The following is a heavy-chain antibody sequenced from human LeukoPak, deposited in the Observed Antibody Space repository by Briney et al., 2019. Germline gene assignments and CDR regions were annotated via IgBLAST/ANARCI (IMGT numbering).Heavy chain of an antibody. CDR2: ISGSGGST. V-gene: IGHV3-23*01. Sequence: GGSLRLSCAASGFTFSSYAMSWVRQAPGKGLEWVSAISGSGGSTYYADSVKGRFTISRDDSKNTLYLQMNSLRAEDTAVYYCARDSTGYWYFDLWGRGTLVSVSS. J-gene: IGHJ2*01. CDR1: GFTFSSYA. CDR3: ARDSTGYWYFDL. D-gene: IGHD6-13*01.